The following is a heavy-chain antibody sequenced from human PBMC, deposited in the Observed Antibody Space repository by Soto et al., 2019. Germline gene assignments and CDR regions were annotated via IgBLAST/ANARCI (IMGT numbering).Heavy chain of an antibody. Sequence: QVQLVQSGAEVKKPGSSVKVSCKASGGTFSSYAISWVRQAPGQGLEWMGGIIPIFGTANYAQKFQGRVTITXXEXTXRAYMELSSLRSEDTAVYYCASNYAFTTSGYFGFDIWGQGTMVTVSS. J-gene: IGHJ3*02. V-gene: IGHV1-69*05. CDR2: IIPIFGTA. CDR3: ASNYAFTTSGYFGFDI. CDR1: GGTFSSYA. D-gene: IGHD3-22*01.